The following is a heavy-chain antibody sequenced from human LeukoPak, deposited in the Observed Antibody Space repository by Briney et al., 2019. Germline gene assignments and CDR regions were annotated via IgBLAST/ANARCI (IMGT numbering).Heavy chain of an antibody. D-gene: IGHD3-10*01. J-gene: IGHJ6*03. V-gene: IGHV3-21*01. Sequence: GGSLRLSCAASGFTFSSYSMNWVRQAPGKGLEWVSSISSSSSYIYYADSVKGRFTISRDNSKNTLYLQMNSLRAEDTAVYYCAKGPGGGGGSGSYSKGYYYMDVWGKGTTVTISS. CDR3: AKGPGGGGGSGSYSKGYYYMDV. CDR2: ISSSSSYI. CDR1: GFTFSSYS.